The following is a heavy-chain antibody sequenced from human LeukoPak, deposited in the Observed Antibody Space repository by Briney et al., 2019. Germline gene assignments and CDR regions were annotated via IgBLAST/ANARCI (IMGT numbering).Heavy chain of an antibody. J-gene: IGHJ4*02. CDR2: IIPILGIA. CDR1: VGTFSSYA. CDR3: AGRPGRGRSSYYFDY. V-gene: IGHV1-69*04. Sequence: ASVKVSCKASVGTFSSYAISWVRQAPGQGLEWMGRIIPILGIANYAQKFQGRVTVTADKYTSTAYMELSSLRSEDTAVYYCAGRPGRGRSSYYFDYWGQGTLVTVSS. D-gene: IGHD3-10*01.